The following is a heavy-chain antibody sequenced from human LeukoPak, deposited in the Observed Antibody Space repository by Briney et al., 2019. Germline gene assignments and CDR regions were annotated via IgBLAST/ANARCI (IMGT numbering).Heavy chain of an antibody. D-gene: IGHD2-2*01. J-gene: IGHJ3*02. CDR3: ARVGYCSSTSCYVMAFDI. Sequence: PSETLSLTCTVSGGSISSYYWSWIRQPPGKGLEWIGYIYYSGSTNYNPSLKSRVTISVDTSKNQFSLKLSSVTAADTAVYYCARVGYCSSTSCYVMAFDIWGQGTMVTVSP. CDR1: GGSISSYY. V-gene: IGHV4-59*01. CDR2: IYYSGST.